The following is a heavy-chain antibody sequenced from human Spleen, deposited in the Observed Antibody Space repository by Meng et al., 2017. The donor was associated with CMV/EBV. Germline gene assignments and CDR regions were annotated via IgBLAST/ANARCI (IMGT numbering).Heavy chain of an antibody. CDR3: ARASDSFPSIGCSFDY. V-gene: IGHV1-18*01. CDR2: ISAHDGRT. D-gene: IGHD3-22*01. CDR1: GYTFSSYG. Sequence: ASVKVSCKASGYTFSSYGISWVRQAPGQGLEWMGWISAHDGRTSFAQKFQDRVTMTTDTSTSTAHLELRSLRSDDTAVYYCARASDSFPSIGCSFDYWGQGTLVTVSS. J-gene: IGHJ4*02.